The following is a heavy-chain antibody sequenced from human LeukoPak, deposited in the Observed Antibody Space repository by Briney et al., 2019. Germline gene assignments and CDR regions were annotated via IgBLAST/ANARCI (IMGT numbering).Heavy chain of an antibody. CDR3: AKSEGGSIDSSVLSIPVS. CDR1: GFAFSSYG. CDR2: ISYDGSKK. D-gene: IGHD3-22*01. Sequence: GGSLRLSCAVSGFAFSSYGMHWVRQAPGKGLEWVAVISYDGSKKYYANSVKGRFTISRDNSKKTVYLQMNSLSAEDTAVYYCAKSEGGSIDSSVLSIPVSWGQGTLVTVSS. J-gene: IGHJ5*02. V-gene: IGHV3-30*18.